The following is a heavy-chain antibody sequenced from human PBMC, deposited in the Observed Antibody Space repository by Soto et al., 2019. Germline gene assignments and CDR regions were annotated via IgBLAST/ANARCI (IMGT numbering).Heavy chain of an antibody. V-gene: IGHV5-10-1*01. Sequence: GGSLKISCKGSGYNFDTYWINWGRQMPGKGLEWMGRIDPGDSKTKYSPSLEGHITISVDKSINTTYLQCMSLKASDNAIYYCARRIAAAGRYYYYAFDFWGQGTPVTVSS. D-gene: IGHD6-13*01. CDR3: ARRIAAAGRYYYYAFDF. CDR1: GYNFDTYW. J-gene: IGHJ4*01. CDR2: IDPGDSKT.